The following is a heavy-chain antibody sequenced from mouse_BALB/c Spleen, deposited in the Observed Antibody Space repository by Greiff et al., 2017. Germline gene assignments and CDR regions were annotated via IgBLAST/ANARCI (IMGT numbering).Heavy chain of an antibody. CDR3: ARGYYGDYDAMDY. Sequence: VLLVESGPGLVAPSQSLSITCTVSGFSLTGYGVNWVRQPPGKGLEWLGMIWGDGSTDYNSALKSRLSISKDNSKSHVFLKMNSLQTDDTARYYCARGYYGDYDAMDYWGQGTSVTVSS. J-gene: IGHJ4*01. CDR1: GFSLTGYG. V-gene: IGHV2-6-7*01. D-gene: IGHD2-13*01. CDR2: IWGDGST.